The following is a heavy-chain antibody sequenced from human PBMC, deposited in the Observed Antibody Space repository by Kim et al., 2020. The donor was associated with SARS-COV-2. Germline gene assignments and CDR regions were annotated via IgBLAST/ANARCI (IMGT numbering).Heavy chain of an antibody. V-gene: IGHV3-33*06. Sequence: GGSLRLSCAASGFTFSSYGMHWVRQAPGKGLEWVAVIWYDGSNKYYADSVKGRFTISRDNSKNTLYLQMNSLRAEDTAVYYCAKDLFGVVAVAGWRGGGMDVWGQGTTVTVSS. CDR2: IWYDGSNK. CDR3: AKDLFGVVAVAGWRGGGMDV. J-gene: IGHJ6*02. D-gene: IGHD6-19*01. CDR1: GFTFSSYG.